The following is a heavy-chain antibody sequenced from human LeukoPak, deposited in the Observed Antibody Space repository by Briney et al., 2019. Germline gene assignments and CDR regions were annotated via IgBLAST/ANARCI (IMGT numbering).Heavy chain of an antibody. CDR3: ARLTYYDFWSGYSRAGSYYFDY. CDR1: GYTFTSYD. J-gene: IGHJ4*02. D-gene: IGHD3-3*01. Sequence: ASVKVSCKASGYTFTSYDINWVRQAPGQGLEWMGWISAYNGNTNYAQKLQGRVTMTTDTSTSTAYMELRSLRSDDTAVYYCARLTYYDFWSGYSRAGSYYFDYWGQGTLVTVSS. V-gene: IGHV1-18*01. CDR2: ISAYNGNT.